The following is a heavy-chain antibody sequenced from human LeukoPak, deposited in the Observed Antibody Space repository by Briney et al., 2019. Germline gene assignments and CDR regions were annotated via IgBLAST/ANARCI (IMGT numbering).Heavy chain of an antibody. CDR3: ARRSSGYSGSFKYNYYYMVL. D-gene: IGHD6-13*01. V-gene: IGHV4-4*09. CDR1: GGSVSSYH. J-gene: IGHJ6*03. Sequence: SETLSPTCTLSGGSVSSYHWSWIRQPPERGLEWIGYITTSGGTNYNPSLNSRVTISVDTSKIQFSLKLSSVTAADTAGYYCARRSSGYSGSFKYNYYYMVLWGKGTTVTVSS. CDR2: ITTSGGT.